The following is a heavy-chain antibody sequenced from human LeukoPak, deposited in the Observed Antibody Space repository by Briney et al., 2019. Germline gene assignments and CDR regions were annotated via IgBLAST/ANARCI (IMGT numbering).Heavy chain of an antibody. V-gene: IGHV3-11*01. D-gene: IGHD3-10*01. CDR2: ISSSGSTI. Sequence: GGSLTLSCAASGFTFSDYYMSWLRQAPGKGLEWVSYISSSGSTIYYADSVKGRFTISRDNAKNSLYLQMNSLRAEDTAVYYCARTPGSGSYYSPLHFDYWGQGTLVTVSS. CDR3: ARTPGSGSYYSPLHFDY. CDR1: GFTFSDYY. J-gene: IGHJ4*02.